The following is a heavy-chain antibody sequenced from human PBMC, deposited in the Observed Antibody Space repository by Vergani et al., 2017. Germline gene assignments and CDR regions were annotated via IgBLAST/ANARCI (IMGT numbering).Heavy chain of an antibody. J-gene: IGHJ4*02. Sequence: EVQLVQSGAEVKKPGESLKISCSISRYSFTNYWIGWVRQMPGKGLEWMGIIHPADSDTRYSLSFQGQVTISVDKSISTAYLQRYSLRASDSAMYYCARLYVRDSRGSKYFDYWGQGTLVTVSS. D-gene: IGHD1-26*01. CDR2: IHPADSDT. V-gene: IGHV5-51*01. CDR3: ARLYVRDSRGSKYFDY. CDR1: RYSFTNYW.